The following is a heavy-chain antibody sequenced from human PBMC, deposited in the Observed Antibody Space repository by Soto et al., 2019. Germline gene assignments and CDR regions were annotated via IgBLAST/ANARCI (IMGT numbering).Heavy chain of an antibody. CDR2: ICDSGAYE. CDR3: ARNIVGATEVFDY. D-gene: IGHD1-26*01. CDR1: GLTFSAYA. Sequence: GGSLRLSCAASGLTFSAYAIHWVRQAPGKGLEWVSAICDSGAYEYYADSVKGRFTISRDNSKNTLYLQMNSLRAEDTAVYYCARNIVGATEVFDYWGQGTLVTVSS. V-gene: IGHV3-30-3*01. J-gene: IGHJ4*02.